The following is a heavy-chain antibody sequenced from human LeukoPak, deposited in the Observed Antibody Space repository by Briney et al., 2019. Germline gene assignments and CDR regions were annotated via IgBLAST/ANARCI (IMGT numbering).Heavy chain of an antibody. D-gene: IGHD3-10*01. CDR3: ARTRYYYNSRSYGAPYYFDY. CDR2: IYYNGST. Sequence: SETLSLTCTVSGGSINSYYCSWIRQPPGKGLEWIGFIYYNGSTNYNPSLKSRVTISVDTSKNQFSLKLSSVTAADTAVYYCARTRYYYNSRSYGAPYYFDYWGQGTLVTVSS. V-gene: IGHV4-59*08. J-gene: IGHJ4*02. CDR1: GGSINSYY.